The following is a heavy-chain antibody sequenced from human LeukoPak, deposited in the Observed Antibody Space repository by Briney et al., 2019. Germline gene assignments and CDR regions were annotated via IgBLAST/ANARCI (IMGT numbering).Heavy chain of an antibody. Sequence: PSETLSLTCAVYGGSYSGYYWSWIRQPPGKGLGWIGEINHSGSTNYNPSLKSRVTISVDTSKNQFSLKLSSVTAADTAVYDCARDGAARPPLGYWGQGTLVTVSS. CDR3: ARDGAARPPLGY. J-gene: IGHJ4*02. D-gene: IGHD6-6*01. CDR1: GGSYSGYY. V-gene: IGHV4-34*01. CDR2: INHSGST.